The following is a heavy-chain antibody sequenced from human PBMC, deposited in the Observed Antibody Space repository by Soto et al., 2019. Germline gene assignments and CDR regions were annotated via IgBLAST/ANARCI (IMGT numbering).Heavy chain of an antibody. CDR1: GFTFDDNA. Sequence: GGSLRLSCAVSGFTFDDNAMHWVRQAPEKGLEWVSGINWKSDIGYADSVKGRFTISRDNAENSLYLQMNSLRAEDTALYYCAISHDRGGRTTFIDWGQGTQVTVS. D-gene: IGHD3-16*01. J-gene: IGHJ4*02. CDR3: AISHDRGGRTTFID. CDR2: INWKSDI. V-gene: IGHV3-9*01.